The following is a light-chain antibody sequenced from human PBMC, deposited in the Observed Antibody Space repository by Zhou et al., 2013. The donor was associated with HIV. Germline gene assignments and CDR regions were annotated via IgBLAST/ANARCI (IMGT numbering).Light chain of an antibody. V-gene: IGKV1-17*02. CDR3: LQHDTYPFT. CDR2: AAS. J-gene: IGKJ5*01. Sequence: DIQMTQSPFSLSVSVGDRVTITCRTSQAIRSDLSWYQQKPGEVPKRLIFAASHLQSGVPSKFGASGSGTEFTLTISYLQPEDCATYYCLQHDTYPFTFGQGTRLEI. CDR1: QAIRSD.